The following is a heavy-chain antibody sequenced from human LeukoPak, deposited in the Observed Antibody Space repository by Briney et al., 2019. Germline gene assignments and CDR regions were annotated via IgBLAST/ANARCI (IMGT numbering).Heavy chain of an antibody. CDR1: GGSFSGYY. CDR3: ASWSMAQSSHGY. J-gene: IGHJ4*02. V-gene: IGHV4-34*01. D-gene: IGHD2/OR15-2a*01. Sequence: SETLSLTCAVYGGSFSGYYWSWIRQPPGKGLEWIGEINHSGSTNYNPSLKSRVTISVDTSKNQFSLKLSSVTAADTAVYYCASWSMAQSSHGYWGQGTLVTVSS. CDR2: INHSGST.